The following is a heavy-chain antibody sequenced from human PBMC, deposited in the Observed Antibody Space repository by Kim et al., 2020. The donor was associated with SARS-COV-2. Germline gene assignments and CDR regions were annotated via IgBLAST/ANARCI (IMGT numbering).Heavy chain of an antibody. D-gene: IGHD3-10*02. V-gene: IGHV1-18*04. CDR2: ISAYSGNT. CDR3: ARVVRGVIPSYYYGMDV. J-gene: IGHJ6*02. Sequence: ASVKVSCKASGYTFTSYGISWVRQAPGQGLEWMGWISAYSGNTDYAQRLQGRVTMTTDTSTSTAYMELRSLRSDDTAVYYCARVVRGVIPSYYYGMDVWGQGTTVTVAS. CDR1: GYTFTSYG.